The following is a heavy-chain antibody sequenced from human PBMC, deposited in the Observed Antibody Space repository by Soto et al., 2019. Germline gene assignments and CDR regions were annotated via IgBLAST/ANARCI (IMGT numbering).Heavy chain of an antibody. CDR3: AREFDYGDSYAFDI. V-gene: IGHV3-30-3*01. CDR1: GFTFSSYA. Sequence: QVQLVESGGGVVQPGRSLRLSCAASGFTFSSYAMHWVRQAPGKGLEWVAVISYDGSNKYYADSVKGRFTISRDNSKNTLYLQMNSLRAEDTAVYYCAREFDYGDSYAFDIWGQGTMVTVSS. D-gene: IGHD4-17*01. CDR2: ISYDGSNK. J-gene: IGHJ3*02.